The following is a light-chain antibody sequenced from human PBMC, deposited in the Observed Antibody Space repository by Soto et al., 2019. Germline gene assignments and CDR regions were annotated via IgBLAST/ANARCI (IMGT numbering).Light chain of an antibody. V-gene: IGLV7-43*01. CDR2: STS. CDR3: LLYYGGAYV. J-gene: IGLJ1*01. CDR1: TGAVTSGYY. Sequence: QAVVTQEPSLTVSPGGTVTLTCASSTGAVTSGYYPNWFQQKPGQAPRALIYSTSNKRSWTPARFSGSLLGGKAALTLSGVQPEDEAEFYCLLYYGGAYVFGTGTKRTVL.